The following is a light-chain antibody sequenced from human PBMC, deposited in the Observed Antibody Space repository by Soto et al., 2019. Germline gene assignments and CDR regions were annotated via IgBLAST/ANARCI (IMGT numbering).Light chain of an antibody. CDR2: ATS. V-gene: IGKV1-39*01. J-gene: IGKJ1*01. Sequence: DIQMTQSPSSLSASVGDRVTITCRTSQNINKYLSWYQQKPGKAPKLLIYATSTLQSGVPSRFSGSGSGTDFTLTISTLQPEDFATYYCLQTYSTPRTFGQGTKVDIK. CDR3: LQTYSTPRT. CDR1: QNINKY.